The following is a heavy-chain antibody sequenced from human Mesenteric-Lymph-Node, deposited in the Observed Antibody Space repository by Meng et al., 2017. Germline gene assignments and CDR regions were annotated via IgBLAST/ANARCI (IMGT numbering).Heavy chain of an antibody. CDR1: GFTFSDHY. D-gene: IGHD1/OR15-1a*01. CDR3: ARWNSGKADF. J-gene: IGHJ4*02. V-gene: IGHV3-72*01. CDR2: TKNRAHSFTT. Sequence: GESLKISCAASGFTFSDHYMDWVRQAPGKGLEWVGRTKNRAHSFTTEYAASVEGRFIISRDDSKSSLYLQMNSLTTEDTAVYYCARWNSGKADFWGQGKLVTVSS.